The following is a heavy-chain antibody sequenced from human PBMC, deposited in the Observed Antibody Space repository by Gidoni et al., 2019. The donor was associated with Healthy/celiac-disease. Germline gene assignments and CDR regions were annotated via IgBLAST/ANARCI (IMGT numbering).Heavy chain of an antibody. CDR2: ISSSSSYI. J-gene: IGHJ5*02. CDR3: ARDQDSSAGGFDP. D-gene: IGHD6-25*01. Sequence: EVQLVESGGGLVKPGGSLRLSCAASGFTFSSYSMNWVRQAPGKGLEWVSSISSSSSYIYYADSVKGRFTISKDNAKNSLYLQMNSLRAEDTAVYYCARDQDSSAGGFDPWGQGTLVTVS. V-gene: IGHV3-21*01. CDR1: GFTFSSYS.